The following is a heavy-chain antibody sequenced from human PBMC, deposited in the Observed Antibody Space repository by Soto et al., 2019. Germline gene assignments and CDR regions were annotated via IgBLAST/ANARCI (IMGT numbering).Heavy chain of an antibody. CDR3: ATSDRIDCSSTSCYNGFDY. J-gene: IGHJ4*02. CDR2: FDPEDGET. V-gene: IGHV1-24*01. CDR1: GYTLTELS. D-gene: IGHD2-2*02. Sequence: ASVKVSSKVSGYTLTELSMHWVRQAPGKGLEWMGGFDPEDGETIYAQKFQGRVTMTEDTSTDTAYMELSSLRSEDTAVYYCATSDRIDCSSTSCYNGFDYWGQGTLVTVSS.